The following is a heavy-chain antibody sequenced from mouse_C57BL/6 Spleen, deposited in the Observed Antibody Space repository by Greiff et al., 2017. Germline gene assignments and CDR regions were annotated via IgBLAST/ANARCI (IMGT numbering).Heavy chain of an antibody. CDR2: IRNKANGYTT. J-gene: IGHJ1*03. CDR1: GFTFTDYY. D-gene: IGHD1-1*02. V-gene: IGHV7-3*01. CDR3: ARYRWVYWYFDV. Sequence: EVKVEESGGGLVQPGGSLSLSCAASGFTFTDYYMSWVRQPPGKALEWLGFIRNKANGYTTEYSASVKGLFTISRDNSQSILYLQMNALRAEDSATYYCARYRWVYWYFDVWGTGTTVTVSS.